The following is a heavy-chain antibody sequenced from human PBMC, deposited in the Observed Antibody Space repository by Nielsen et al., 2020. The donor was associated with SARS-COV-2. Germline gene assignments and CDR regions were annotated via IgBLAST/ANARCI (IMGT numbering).Heavy chain of an antibody. CDR3: ARGKRSYSGTFLSYYYYYYMDV. D-gene: IGHD1-14*01. J-gene: IGHJ6*03. Sequence: SETLSLTCAVYGESFTDNKWNWVRQTPGKGLEWIGEITHSGSTSYNPSLKSRVTMSVDTSRNQFSLTLSSVTAADTAVYFCARGKRSYSGTFLSYYYYYYMDVWGKGTTVTVSS. V-gene: IGHV4-34*01. CDR2: ITHSGST. CDR1: GESFTDNK.